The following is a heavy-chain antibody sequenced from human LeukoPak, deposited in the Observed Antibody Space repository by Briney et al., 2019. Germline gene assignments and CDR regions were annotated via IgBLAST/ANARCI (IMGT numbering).Heavy chain of an antibody. V-gene: IGHV3-74*03. CDR1: GFTFSHYF. CDR3: ARRVDATRWFDP. J-gene: IGHJ5*02. Sequence: GGPLRLSCAASGFTFSHYFMHWVRQAPGRGLVWVSRINSDGTNTMYAGSVKGRFTISRDNAKNILYLQMNSLRDDDTAVYYCARRVDATRWFDPWGQGTLVTVSS. CDR2: INSDGTNT. D-gene: IGHD2-15*01.